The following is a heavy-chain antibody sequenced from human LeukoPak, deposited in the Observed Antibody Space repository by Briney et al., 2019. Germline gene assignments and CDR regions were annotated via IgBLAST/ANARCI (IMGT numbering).Heavy chain of an antibody. CDR1: ESTVSSNY. J-gene: IGHJ6*02. Sequence: PGGTLSLSCAASESTVSSNYIAWVRQAPGEGLEGISYIYDGSKTYYANSVKRRFTISRDNSKTTVCLQMNSLSAEDTALYYCARLPHPRYHGMDVWGQGTTVTVSS. V-gene: IGHV3-53*01. CDR3: ARLPHPRYHGMDV. D-gene: IGHD1-14*01. CDR2: IYDGSKT.